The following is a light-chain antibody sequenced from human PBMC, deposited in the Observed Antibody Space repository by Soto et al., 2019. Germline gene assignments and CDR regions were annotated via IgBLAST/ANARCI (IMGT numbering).Light chain of an antibody. J-gene: IGKJ4*02. Sequence: AIQMTQSPSSLSASVGDRVTITCRASQGVSNDVCWYQQKPGKAPRLLIYAASTLQSGVPSRFSGSQSATEFNLSISSRQPEDFATYYCLPYFAYPITFGGGTKVEI. CDR2: AAS. CDR3: LPYFAYPIT. CDR1: QGVSND. V-gene: IGKV1-6*01.